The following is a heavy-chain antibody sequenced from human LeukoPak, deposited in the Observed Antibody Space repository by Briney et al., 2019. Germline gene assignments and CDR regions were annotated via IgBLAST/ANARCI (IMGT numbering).Heavy chain of an antibody. D-gene: IGHD3-10*01. CDR1: TGSISCYY. V-gene: IGHV4-59*08. CDR3: ARHNYYGRYGLDV. Sequence: PSETLSLTCTGSTGSISCYYWSWIRQPPGKGLEWIGCIDNSGRATYNPSLNSRRAISVDTSKNQFSLTLSSVSAADTAMYYCARHNYYGRYGLDVWGAGTTVTVSS. J-gene: IGHJ6*04. CDR2: IDNSGRA.